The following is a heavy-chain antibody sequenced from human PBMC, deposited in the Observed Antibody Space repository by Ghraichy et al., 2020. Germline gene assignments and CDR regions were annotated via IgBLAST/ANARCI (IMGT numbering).Heavy chain of an antibody. V-gene: IGHV3-23*01. J-gene: IGHJ1*01. D-gene: IGHD3-3*01. CDR3: ATTLRFLEWLPPPGYFQH. CDR2: MSGSGGKT. CDR1: GFTFSIYA. Sequence: GSLRLSCAASGFTFSIYAMSWVRQAPGKGLEWVSLMSGSGGKTYYADSVKGRFTISRDNSKNTLFLQMNSLRAEDTAVYYCATTLRFLEWLPPPGYFQHWGQGTLVTVSS.